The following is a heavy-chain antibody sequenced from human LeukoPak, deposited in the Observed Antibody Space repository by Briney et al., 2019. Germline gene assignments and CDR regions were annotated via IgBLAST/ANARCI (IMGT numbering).Heavy chain of an antibody. D-gene: IGHD6-19*01. CDR1: GGTFSSYA. CDR2: IIPIFGTA. Sequence: ASVKVSCKASGGTFSSYAISWVRQAPGQGLEWTGGIIPIFGTANYAQKFQGRVTITADKSTSTAYMELSSLRSEDTAVYYCASPGYSSGWYDCFDYWGQGTLVTVSS. V-gene: IGHV1-69*06. J-gene: IGHJ4*02. CDR3: ASPGYSSGWYDCFDY.